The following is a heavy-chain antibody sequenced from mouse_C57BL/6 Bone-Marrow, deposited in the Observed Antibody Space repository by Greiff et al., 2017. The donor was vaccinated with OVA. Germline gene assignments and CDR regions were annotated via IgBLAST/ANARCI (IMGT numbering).Heavy chain of an antibody. CDR3: AKHYYGSSYPLYWYFDV. CDR2: IWSGGST. Sequence: VQLQESGPGLVQPSQSLSITCTVSGFSLTSYGVHWVRQPPGKGLEWLGVIWSGGSTDYNAAFISRLSISKDNSKSQVFFKMNSLQADDTAIYYCAKHYYGSSYPLYWYFDVWGTGTTVTVSS. V-gene: IGHV2-4*01. D-gene: IGHD1-1*01. J-gene: IGHJ1*03. CDR1: GFSLTSYG.